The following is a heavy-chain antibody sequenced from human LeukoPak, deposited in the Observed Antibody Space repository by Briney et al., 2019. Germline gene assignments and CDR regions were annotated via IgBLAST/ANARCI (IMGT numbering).Heavy chain of an antibody. J-gene: IGHJ4*02. V-gene: IGHV1-2*02. CDR1: GYTFTGDY. CDR2: INPNSGGR. CDR3: ARPAYCSGGSCYSARYFDY. Sequence: GSPRASCKVSGYTFTGDYMNSVRQAPGQGGGWMGWINPNSGGRNYAQKCQGRVTMTRDTSISTAYMELSRLRSDDTAVYCCARPAYCSGGSCYSARYFDYWGQGTLVTVSS. D-gene: IGHD2-15*01.